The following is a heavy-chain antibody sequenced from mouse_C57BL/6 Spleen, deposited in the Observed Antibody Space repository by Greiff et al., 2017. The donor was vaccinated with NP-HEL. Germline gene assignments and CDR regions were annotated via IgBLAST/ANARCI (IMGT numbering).Heavy chain of an antibody. V-gene: IGHV1-18*01. CDR2: INPNNGGT. Sequence: EVQLQQSGPELVKPGASVKIPCKASGYTFTDYNMDWVKQSHGKSLEWIGDINPNNGGTIYNQKFKGKATLTVDKSSSTAYMELRSLTSEDTAVYYCARGITTVVATRFDVWGTRTTVTVSS. D-gene: IGHD1-1*01. J-gene: IGHJ1*03. CDR1: GYTFTDYN. CDR3: ARGITTVVATRFDV.